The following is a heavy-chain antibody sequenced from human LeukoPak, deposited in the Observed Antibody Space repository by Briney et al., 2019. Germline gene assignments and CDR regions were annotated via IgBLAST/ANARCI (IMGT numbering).Heavy chain of an antibody. CDR2: IYYTGNT. Sequence: PSETLSLTCTVSGGSIGGYYWNWIRQSPEKGLECTGYIYYTGNTDYNPSLKSRVTISVDTSKNQFSLKLSSVTAADTAVYYCARGGRYSSGWYGMNYWGQGTLVTVPS. J-gene: IGHJ4*02. CDR1: GGSIGGYY. CDR3: ARGGRYSSGWYGMNY. V-gene: IGHV4-59*01. D-gene: IGHD6-19*01.